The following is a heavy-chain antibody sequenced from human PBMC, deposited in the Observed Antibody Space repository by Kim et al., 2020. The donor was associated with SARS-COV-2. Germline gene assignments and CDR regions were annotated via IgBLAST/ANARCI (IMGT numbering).Heavy chain of an antibody. Sequence: YAAPVKGRFTISRDDSKNTLYLQMNSLKTEDTAVYYCTTDLRFLGDAFDIWGQGTMVTVSS. V-gene: IGHV3-15*01. CDR3: TTDLRFLGDAFDI. J-gene: IGHJ3*02.